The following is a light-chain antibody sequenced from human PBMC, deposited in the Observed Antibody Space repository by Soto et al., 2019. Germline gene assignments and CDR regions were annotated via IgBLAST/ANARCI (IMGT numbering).Light chain of an antibody. Sequence: PGERATLSCRASQSVSIYLAWYQQKPGQAPRLLIYDASTRATGIPARFSGSGSGTDFTLTISSLEPEDFAVYYCQQRSNWPLTFGGGNKVEIK. CDR2: DAS. J-gene: IGKJ4*01. V-gene: IGKV3-11*01. CDR3: QQRSNWPLT. CDR1: QSVSIY.